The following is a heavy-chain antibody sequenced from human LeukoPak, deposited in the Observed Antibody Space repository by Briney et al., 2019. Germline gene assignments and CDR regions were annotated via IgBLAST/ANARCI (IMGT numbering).Heavy chain of an antibody. CDR2: IYPGGSDT. Sequence: GESLKISCKGSGYSFTRYWIGWVRQMPGKGLEWMGIIYPGGSDTRYSPAFQGQVTISAAKSINTAYLQWSSLKASDTAMYYCARLPLTTGGFDYWGQGTLVTVSS. V-gene: IGHV5-51*01. CDR3: ARLPLTTGGFDY. D-gene: IGHD4-11*01. CDR1: GYSFTRYW. J-gene: IGHJ4*02.